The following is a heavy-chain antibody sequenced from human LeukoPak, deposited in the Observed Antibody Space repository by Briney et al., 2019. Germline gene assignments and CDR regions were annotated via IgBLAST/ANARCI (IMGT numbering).Heavy chain of an antibody. V-gene: IGHV1-2*02. Sequence: ASVKVSCKASGYTFTGYYMHWVRQAPGQGLEWMGWINPNSGGTNYAQKFQGRVTMTRDTSISTAYMELSRLRSDDTAVYYCARGDYDFWSGYYREGWFDPWGQGTLVTVSS. CDR2: INPNSGGT. CDR3: ARGDYDFWSGYYREGWFDP. D-gene: IGHD3-3*01. J-gene: IGHJ5*02. CDR1: GYTFTGYY.